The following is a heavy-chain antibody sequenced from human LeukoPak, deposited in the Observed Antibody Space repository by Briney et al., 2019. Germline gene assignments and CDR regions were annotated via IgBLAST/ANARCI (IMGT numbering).Heavy chain of an antibody. D-gene: IGHD4-11*01. CDR3: ARPGASKTLYYFDY. V-gene: IGHV4-39*01. Sequence: PSETLSLTCTVSGGSISSSTYYWGWIRQPPGKGLEGIGSIYYSGSTYYNPSLKSRVTISVDTSKNQFSLKLSSVTAADTAVYYCARPGASKTLYYFDYWGQGTLVTVSS. CDR2: IYYSGST. CDR1: GGSISSSTYY. J-gene: IGHJ4*02.